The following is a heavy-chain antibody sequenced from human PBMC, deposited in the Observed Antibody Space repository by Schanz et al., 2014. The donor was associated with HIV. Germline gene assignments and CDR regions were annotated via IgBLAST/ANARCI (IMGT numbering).Heavy chain of an antibody. D-gene: IGHD5-18*01. V-gene: IGHV3-74*01. Sequence: EVQLVESGGGLIQRWGSLRLSCAASGFAVSSNFLNWVRQTPGKGLVWVSRINALGTTTAYADSVKGRFAISRDNAKNSLYLQMNSLRAEDTAVYYCARDAASHSYGSTMDVWGQGTTVTVSS. CDR2: INALGTTT. CDR1: GFAVSSNF. J-gene: IGHJ6*02. CDR3: ARDAASHSYGSTMDV.